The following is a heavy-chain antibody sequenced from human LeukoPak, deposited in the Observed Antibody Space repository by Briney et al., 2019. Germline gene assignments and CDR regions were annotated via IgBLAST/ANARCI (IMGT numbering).Heavy chain of an antibody. D-gene: IGHD2-15*01. V-gene: IGHV3-23*01. J-gene: IGHJ4*02. CDR1: EFTFKTYA. CDR3: AKRGGGVVLVDTTRYYFDS. Sequence: GGSLRLSCAASEFTFKTYAMSWVRQAPGKGLEWVSTFGSSANTYYADSVKGRFTISRDNSRNTLYLQMNTLKVGDTAVYYCAKRGGGVVLVDTTRYYFDSWGQGTLVTVSS. CDR2: FGSSANT.